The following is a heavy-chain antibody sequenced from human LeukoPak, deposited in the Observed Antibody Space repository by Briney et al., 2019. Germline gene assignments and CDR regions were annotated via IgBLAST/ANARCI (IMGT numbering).Heavy chain of an antibody. Sequence: SETLSLTCTVSGGSISSYYWSWIRQPPGKGLEWIGYICYSGSTNYNPSLKSRVTISVDTSKNQFSLKLSSVTAADTAVYYCARHVREDLEYYYDSSGHTNWFDPWGQGTLVTVSS. CDR1: GGSISSYY. CDR3: ARHVREDLEYYYDSSGHTNWFDP. J-gene: IGHJ5*02. D-gene: IGHD3-22*01. CDR2: ICYSGST. V-gene: IGHV4-59*08.